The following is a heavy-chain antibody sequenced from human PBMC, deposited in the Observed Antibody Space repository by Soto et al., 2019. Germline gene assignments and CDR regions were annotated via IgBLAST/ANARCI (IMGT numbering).Heavy chain of an antibody. CDR1: VFTFSSYA. CDR3: ARALVVVTEYFDY. V-gene: IGHV3-23*01. J-gene: IGHJ4*02. CDR2: ISGSGGST. D-gene: IGHD3-22*01. Sequence: GGSLRLSCAASVFTFSSYAMSWVRQAPGKGLEWVSAISGSGGSTYYADSVKGRFTISRDNSKNTLYLQMNSLRAEDTAVYYCARALVVVTEYFDYWGQGILVTVSS.